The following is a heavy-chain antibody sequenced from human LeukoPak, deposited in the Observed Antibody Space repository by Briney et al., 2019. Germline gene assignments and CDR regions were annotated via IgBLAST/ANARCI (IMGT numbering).Heavy chain of an antibody. Sequence: SETLSLTCAVYGGSFSGYYWSWIRQPPGKGLEWIGEINHSGSTNYNPSLKSRVTISVDTSKNQFSLKLSSVTAADTAVYYCASLPSHYYDSSGHDYWGQGALVTVSS. CDR2: INHSGST. J-gene: IGHJ4*02. D-gene: IGHD3-22*01. CDR1: GGSFSGYY. V-gene: IGHV4-34*01. CDR3: ASLPSHYYDSSGHDY.